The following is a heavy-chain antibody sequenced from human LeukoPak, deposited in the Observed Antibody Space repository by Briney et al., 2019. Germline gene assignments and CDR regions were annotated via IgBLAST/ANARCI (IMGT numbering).Heavy chain of an antibody. J-gene: IGHJ4*02. D-gene: IGHD3-10*01. V-gene: IGHV3-43*01. CDR3: ATGTDGSDNYFDY. Sequence: GGSLRLSCAASGFTFDDYTMHWVRHAPAKGLEWVSLISWDGGSTYYADSVKGRFTISRDNSKNSLYLQMHSLRTEDTALYYCATGTDGSDNYFDYWGQGTLVTVSS. CDR2: ISWDGGST. CDR1: GFTFDDYT.